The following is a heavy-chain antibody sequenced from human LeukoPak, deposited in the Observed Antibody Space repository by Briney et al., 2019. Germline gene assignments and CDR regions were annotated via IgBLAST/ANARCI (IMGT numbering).Heavy chain of an antibody. CDR1: GFTFDDYA. CDR2: ISWNSGSI. V-gene: IGHV3-9*01. CDR3: AKDRYSSGYYYLDY. Sequence: GRSLRLSCAASGFTFDDYAMHWVRQAPGKGLEWVSGISWNSGSIGYADSAKGRFTISRDNAKNSLYLQMNSLRAEDTALYYCAKDRYSSGYYYLDYWGQGTLVTVSS. J-gene: IGHJ4*02. D-gene: IGHD3-22*01.